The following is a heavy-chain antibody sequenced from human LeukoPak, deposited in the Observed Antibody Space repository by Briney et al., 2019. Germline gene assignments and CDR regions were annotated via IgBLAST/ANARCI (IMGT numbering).Heavy chain of an antibody. V-gene: IGHV4-34*01. Sequence: SETLSLTCAVYGGSFSGYYWSWIRQPPGKGLAWIGEINHSGSTNYNPSLKSRVTISVDTSKNQFSLKLSSVTAADTAVYYCARACYDSSGYYCDYWGQGTLVTVSS. CDR2: INHSGST. J-gene: IGHJ4*02. D-gene: IGHD3-22*01. CDR3: ARACYDSSGYYCDY. CDR1: GGSFSGYY.